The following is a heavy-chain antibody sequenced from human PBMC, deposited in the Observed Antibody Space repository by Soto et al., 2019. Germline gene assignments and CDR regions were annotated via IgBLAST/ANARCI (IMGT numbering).Heavy chain of an antibody. CDR1: GYTFTGYY. V-gene: IGHV1-2*02. CDR3: AKELRQQLVRDYYYGMDV. D-gene: IGHD6-13*01. J-gene: IGHJ6*02. Sequence: ASVKVSCKASGYTFTGYYMHWLRQAPGQGLEWMGWINPNSGGTNYAQKFQGRVTMTRDTSISTAYMELSRLRSEDTAVYYCAKELRQQLVRDYYYGMDVWGQGATVTVSS. CDR2: INPNSGGT.